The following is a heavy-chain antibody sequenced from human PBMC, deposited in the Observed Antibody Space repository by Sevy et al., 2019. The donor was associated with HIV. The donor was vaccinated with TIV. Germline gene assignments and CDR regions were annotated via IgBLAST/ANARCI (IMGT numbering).Heavy chain of an antibody. V-gene: IGHV3-33*01. CDR3: ASGAYFDASRTENFDY. CDR2: IWYDGSSK. CDR1: GFTFSSYG. J-gene: IGHJ4*02. D-gene: IGHD3-10*01. Sequence: GGYLRLSCAASGFTFSSYGMHWVRQAPGKGLEWVALIWYDGSSKYYADSVKGRFTISRDNSKNTLYLQMNSLRAEDTPVYYCASGAYFDASRTENFDYWGQGTMVTVSS.